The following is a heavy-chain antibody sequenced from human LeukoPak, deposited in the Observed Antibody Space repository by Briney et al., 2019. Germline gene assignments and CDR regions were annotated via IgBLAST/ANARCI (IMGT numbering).Heavy chain of an antibody. CDR1: GGTFSSYA. V-gene: IGHV1-69*13. D-gene: IGHD3-9*01. Sequence: GASVKVSCKASGGTFSSYAISWVRQAPGQGLEWMGGIIPIFGTANYAQKFQGRVTITVDESTSTAYMELSSLRSEDTAVYYCARDHYDILTGYRGDYYYYYMDVWGKGTTVTISS. CDR3: ARDHYDILTGYRGDYYYYYMDV. J-gene: IGHJ6*03. CDR2: IIPIFGTA.